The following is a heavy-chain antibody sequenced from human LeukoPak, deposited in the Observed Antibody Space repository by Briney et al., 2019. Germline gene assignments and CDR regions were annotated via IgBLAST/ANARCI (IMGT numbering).Heavy chain of an antibody. CDR2: TYYRSKWYN. J-gene: IGHJ5*02. D-gene: IGHD2-2*01. Sequence: SQTLSLTCVISGDSVSSNSATWNWIRQSPSRGLEWLGRTYYRSKWYNDYAVSVKSRITINPDTSRNQFSLQLNSVTPEDTAVYYCARRLTQYDCFDPWGQGILVTVSS. CDR1: GDSVSSNSAT. CDR3: ARRLTQYDCFDP. V-gene: IGHV6-1*01.